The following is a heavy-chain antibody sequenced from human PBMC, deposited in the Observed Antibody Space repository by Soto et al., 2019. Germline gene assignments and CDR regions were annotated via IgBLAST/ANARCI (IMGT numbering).Heavy chain of an antibody. CDR3: ANSYSSGWYAAAVDI. J-gene: IGHJ3*02. CDR2: ISGSGGST. D-gene: IGHD6-19*01. CDR1: GFTFSSNA. Sequence: EVQLLESGGGLVQPGGSLRLSCAASGFTFSSNAMSWVRKAPGKGLEWVSAISGSGGSTYYAESVKGCFTISRDNSKNTRYLQMNSLRAEDKAVYYCANSYSSGWYAAAVDIWGQGTMVTVSS. V-gene: IGHV3-23*01.